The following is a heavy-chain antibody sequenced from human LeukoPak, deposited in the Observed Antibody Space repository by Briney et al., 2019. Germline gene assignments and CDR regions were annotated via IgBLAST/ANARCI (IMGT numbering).Heavy chain of an antibody. CDR2: IYYSGST. Sequence: SETLSLTCTVSGGSISSSSYYWGWIRRPPRRGLEWIGSIYYSGSTYYNPSLKSRVTISVDTSKNRFSLKLSSVTAADTAVYYCARHGIYPDSTLPLDYWGQGTLVTVSS. CDR3: ARHGIYPDSTLPLDY. V-gene: IGHV4-39*01. CDR1: GGSISSSSYY. D-gene: IGHD2/OR15-2a*01. J-gene: IGHJ4*02.